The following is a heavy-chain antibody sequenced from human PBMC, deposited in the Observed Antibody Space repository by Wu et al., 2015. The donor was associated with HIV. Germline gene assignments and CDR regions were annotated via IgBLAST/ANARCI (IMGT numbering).Heavy chain of an antibody. Sequence: QVQVVQSGAEVKKPGASVKVSCKTSGYGFTSYGISWVRQAPGQGLEWVGWISTYNGDTNYAQKFQGRITMATATSTSTAYMELRSLKSDDTAIYFCARTVTGHDYFDFWGQGSLVTVSS. J-gene: IGHJ4*02. CDR1: GYGFTSYG. D-gene: IGHD2-21*02. V-gene: IGHV1-18*01. CDR2: ISTYNGDT. CDR3: ARTVTGHDYFDF.